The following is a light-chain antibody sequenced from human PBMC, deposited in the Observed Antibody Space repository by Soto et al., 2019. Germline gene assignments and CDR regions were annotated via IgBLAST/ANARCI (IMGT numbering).Light chain of an antibody. CDR1: SSNIGNNA. V-gene: IGLV1-36*01. CDR3: AAWDDSLNGYV. Sequence: QSVLTQPPSVSEAPRQRVTISCSGSSSNIGNNAVNWYQQLPGKAPKLLIYYDDLLPSAASDRFSGSKSGTSASLSISGLQSEDEADYYCAAWDDSLNGYVFGTGTKLTVL. CDR2: YDD. J-gene: IGLJ1*01.